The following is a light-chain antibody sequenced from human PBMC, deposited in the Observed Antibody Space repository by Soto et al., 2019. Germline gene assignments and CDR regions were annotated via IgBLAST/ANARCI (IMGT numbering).Light chain of an antibody. J-gene: IGKJ4*01. CDR3: HQYAASPLT. CDR2: DAS. V-gene: IGKV3-20*01. Sequence: EIVLTQSPGTLSLSPGERATLSCMASQSVGRNFLAWFQQKPGQAPRLLIYDASSRATGIPARFSGSGSGTDFTLTISRLEPEDFAVFYCHQYAASPLTFGGGTKVEIK. CDR1: QSVGRNF.